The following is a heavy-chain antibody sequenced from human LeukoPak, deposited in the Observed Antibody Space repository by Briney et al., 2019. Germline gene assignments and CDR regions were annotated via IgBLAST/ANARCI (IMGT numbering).Heavy chain of an antibody. D-gene: IGHD3-22*01. J-gene: IGHJ4*02. Sequence: GASVKVSCKASGGTFSSYAISWVRQAPGQGLEWMGGITPIFGTANYAQKFQGRVTITADESTSTAYMELSSLRSEDTAVYYCARDFPYYDSSGYYHPHYWGQGTLVTVSS. CDR3: ARDFPYYDSSGYYHPHY. CDR1: GGTFSSYA. CDR2: ITPIFGTA. V-gene: IGHV1-69*13.